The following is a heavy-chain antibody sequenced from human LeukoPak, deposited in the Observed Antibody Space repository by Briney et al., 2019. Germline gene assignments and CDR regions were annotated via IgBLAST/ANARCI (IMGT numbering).Heavy chain of an antibody. V-gene: IGHV3-7*01. CDR1: GFTFSSYW. Sequence: PGGSLRLSCAVSGFTFSSYWMGWVRQAPGKGLEWGANIKEDGSEQYYVDSVKGRFTISRDNAKNSLYLQMTSLRVADTAVSYCARAIGQSSRRLTFDYWGQATLLTASS. CDR3: ARAIGQSSRRLTFDY. CDR2: IKEDGSEQ. J-gene: IGHJ4*02. D-gene: IGHD3-16*02.